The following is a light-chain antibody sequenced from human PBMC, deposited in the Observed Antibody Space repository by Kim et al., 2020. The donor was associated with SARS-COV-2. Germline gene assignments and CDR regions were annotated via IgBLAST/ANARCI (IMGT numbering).Light chain of an antibody. J-gene: IGLJ3*02. CDR1: NIGSKS. V-gene: IGLV3-21*04. CDR3: QVWDSSSDLWV. Sequence: APGKTARINCGGNNIGSKSVHWYQQKPGQAPVLVIYYDSDRPSGIPERFSGSNSGNTATLTISRVEAGDEADYYCQVWDSSSDLWVFGGGTKLTVL. CDR2: YDS.